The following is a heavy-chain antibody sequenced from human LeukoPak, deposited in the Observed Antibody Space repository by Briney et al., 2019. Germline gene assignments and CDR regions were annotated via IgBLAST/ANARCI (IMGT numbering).Heavy chain of an antibody. J-gene: IGHJ4*02. CDR3: ARGTYDFWSGYSNFDY. CDR2: INPNSGGT. Sequence: GASVKVSCKASGYTFTGYYMHWVRQAPGQGLEWMGWINPNSGGTNYAQKFQGRVTMTRNTSISTAYMELSSLRSEDTAVYYCARGTYDFWSGYSNFDYWGQGTLVTVSS. V-gene: IGHV1-2*02. D-gene: IGHD3-3*01. CDR1: GYTFTGYY.